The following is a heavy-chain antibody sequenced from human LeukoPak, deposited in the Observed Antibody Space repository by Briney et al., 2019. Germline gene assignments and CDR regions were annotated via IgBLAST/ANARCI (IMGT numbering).Heavy chain of an antibody. D-gene: IGHD3-10*01. CDR2: MPYSGST. Sequence: SETLSLTCSVSDGSIRGYYWSWIRQPPGKGLEWIGNMPYSGSTTYNPFLKSRVTISVDTSKNQLSLKLSSVTAADTAVYFCARNPIAMVRGVIRDNWFDPWGQGTLVTVSS. CDR1: DGSIRGYY. CDR3: ARNPIAMVRGVIRDNWFDP. J-gene: IGHJ5*02. V-gene: IGHV4-59*01.